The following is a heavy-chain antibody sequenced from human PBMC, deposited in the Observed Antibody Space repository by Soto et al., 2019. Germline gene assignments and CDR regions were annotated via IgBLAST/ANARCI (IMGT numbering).Heavy chain of an antibody. CDR1: GYTFTSYY. J-gene: IGHJ5*02. Sequence: ASVKVSCKASGYTFTSYYMHWVRQAPGQGLEWMGIINPSGGSTSYAQKFQGRVTMTRDTSTSTVYMELSSLRSEDTAVYYCARDRTSSPEYSSSPRANWFDPWGQGTLVTVSS. CDR2: INPSGGST. D-gene: IGHD6-6*01. V-gene: IGHV1-46*03. CDR3: ARDRTSSPEYSSSPRANWFDP.